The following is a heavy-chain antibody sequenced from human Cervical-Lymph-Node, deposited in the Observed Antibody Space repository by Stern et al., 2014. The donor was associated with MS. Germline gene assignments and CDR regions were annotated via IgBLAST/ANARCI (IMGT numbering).Heavy chain of an antibody. D-gene: IGHD2/OR15-2a*01. V-gene: IGHV4-4*02. Sequence: QVQLQESGPRLVKPSGTLSLTCAVSGDSISGDNWWSWVRQPPGKGLEWIGEIYHTGSANYNPSLNNRVTISVNKSENQFSLKLSSVTAADTAIYYCARGGLYDFWGQGALVTVSS. CDR1: GDSISGDNW. CDR2: IYHTGSA. J-gene: IGHJ4*02. CDR3: ARGGLYDF.